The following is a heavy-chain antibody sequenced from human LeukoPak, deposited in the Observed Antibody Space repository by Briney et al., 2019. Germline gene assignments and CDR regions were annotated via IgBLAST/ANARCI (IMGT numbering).Heavy chain of an antibody. V-gene: IGHV3-21*04. CDR2: ISSSSSYI. CDR3: AKNRGLPL. Sequence: GGSLRLSCAASGFTFSSYSMNGVRQAPGKGLEWVSSISSSSSYIYYADSVKGRFTISRDNSKNTLYLQMNSLRAEDTAVYYCAKNRGLPLWGQGTLVTVSS. CDR1: GFTFSSYS. J-gene: IGHJ4*02.